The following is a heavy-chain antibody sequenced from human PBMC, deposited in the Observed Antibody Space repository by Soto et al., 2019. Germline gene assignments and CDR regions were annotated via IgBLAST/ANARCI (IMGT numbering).Heavy chain of an antibody. V-gene: IGHV3-15*07. CDR3: TGRDYGDYPVEVG. Sequence: EVQLVESGGGLVKPGGSLRLSCAASGFTFSNAWMNWVRQAPGKGLEWVGRIKSKTDGGTTDYAAPVKGRFTISRDDSKNTLYLQMNSLKTEDIAVYYCTGRDYGDYPVEVGWGQGTLVTVSS. D-gene: IGHD4-17*01. CDR1: GFTFSNAW. CDR2: IKSKTDGGTT. J-gene: IGHJ4*02.